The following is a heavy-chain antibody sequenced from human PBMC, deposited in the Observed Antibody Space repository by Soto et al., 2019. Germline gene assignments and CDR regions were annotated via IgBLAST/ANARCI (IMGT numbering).Heavy chain of an antibody. Sequence: DVQLVESGGDMVQPGRSLRLSCVASGFTFDDYAMWWVRQAPGKGLEWVSGISWNGNDIAYADSVKGRFTISRDDAKNSLYLQMKSLRAEETALYFCAKDMDRYDFWTGSSFDSWGQGTLVTVSS. CDR3: AKDMDRYDFWTGSSFDS. CDR2: ISWNGNDI. J-gene: IGHJ4*02. CDR1: GFTFDDYA. D-gene: IGHD3-3*01. V-gene: IGHV3-9*01.